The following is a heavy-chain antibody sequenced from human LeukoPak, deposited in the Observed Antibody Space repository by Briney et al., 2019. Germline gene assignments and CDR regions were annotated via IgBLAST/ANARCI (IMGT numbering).Heavy chain of an antibody. Sequence: SETLSLTCTVSGGSISSYYWSWIRQPPGKGLEWLGYIYYSGSTNYNPSLKSRVTISVDTSKNQFSLKLSSVTAADTAVYYCAREGGGWFGELSVVWGQGTTVTVSS. D-gene: IGHD3-10*01. J-gene: IGHJ6*02. CDR2: IYYSGST. CDR3: AREGGGWFGELSVV. CDR1: GGSISSYY. V-gene: IGHV4-59*01.